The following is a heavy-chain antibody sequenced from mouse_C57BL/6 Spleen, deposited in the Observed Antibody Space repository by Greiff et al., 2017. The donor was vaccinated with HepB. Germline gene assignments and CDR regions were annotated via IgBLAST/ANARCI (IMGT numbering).Heavy chain of an antibody. D-gene: IGHD1-1*01. CDR3: AREGYYYGSSPFAV. CDR2: IDPSDSYT. V-gene: IGHV1-69*01. J-gene: IGHJ3*01. CDR1: GYTFTSYW. Sequence: QVQLQQPGAELVMPGASVKLSCKASGYTFTSYWMHWVKQRPGQGLEWIGEIDPSDSYTNYNQKFKGKSTLTVDKSSSTAYMQLSSLTSEDSAVYYGAREGYYYGSSPFAVWGQGTLVTVSA.